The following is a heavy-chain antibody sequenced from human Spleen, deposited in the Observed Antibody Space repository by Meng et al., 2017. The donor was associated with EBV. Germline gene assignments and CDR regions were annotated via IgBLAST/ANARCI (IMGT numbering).Heavy chain of an antibody. V-gene: IGHV4-39*01. D-gene: IGHD2-2*01. Sequence: QLHMTESGPGLVKPAQTLSLTCTVSGGSISSSSYYWGWIRQPPGKGLEWSGSIYYNGSPFYNPSLKSRVSISVDTSKNQFSLKLSSVTAADTAVFYCARVELPAAIGHFGYWGQGTLVTVSS. CDR2: IYYNGSP. CDR3: ARVELPAAIGHFGY. J-gene: IGHJ4*02. CDR1: GGSISSSSYY.